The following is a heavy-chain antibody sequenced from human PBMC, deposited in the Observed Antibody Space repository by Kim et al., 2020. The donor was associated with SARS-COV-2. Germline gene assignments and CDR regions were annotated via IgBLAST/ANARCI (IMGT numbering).Heavy chain of an antibody. V-gene: IGHV3-33*01. CDR2: IWYDGSNK. Sequence: GGSLRLSCAASGFTFSSYGMHWVRQAPGKGLEWVAVIWYDGSNKYYADSVKGRFTISRDNSKNTLYLQMNSLRAEDTAVYYCARDGDYGSGSYYYYYYGMDVWGQGTTVTVSS. J-gene: IGHJ6*02. CDR1: GFTFSSYG. D-gene: IGHD3-10*01. CDR3: ARDGDYGSGSYYYYYYGMDV.